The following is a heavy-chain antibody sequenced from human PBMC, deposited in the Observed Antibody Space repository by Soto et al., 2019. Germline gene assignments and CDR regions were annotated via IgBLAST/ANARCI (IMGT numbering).Heavy chain of an antibody. CDR3: AKEGRRITIFGVVNYFDY. J-gene: IGHJ4*02. D-gene: IGHD3-3*01. CDR1: GFTFSSYA. Sequence: GGSLRLSCAASGFTFSSYAMSWVRQAPGKGLEWVSAISGSGGSTYYADSVKGRFTISRDNSKNTLYLQMNSLRAEDTAVYYCAKEGRRITIFGVVNYFDYWGQGTLVTVSS. V-gene: IGHV3-23*01. CDR2: ISGSGGST.